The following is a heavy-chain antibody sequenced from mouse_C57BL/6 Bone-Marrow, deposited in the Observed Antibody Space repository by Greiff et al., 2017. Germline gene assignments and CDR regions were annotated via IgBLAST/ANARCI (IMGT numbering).Heavy chain of an antibody. Sequence: QVQLQQSGPGLVQPSQSLSITCTVSGFSLTSYGVHWVRQSPGKGRVWLGVIWRGGSTDFIAAFISRLSISKDNSKSQVFFKMNSLQADDTAIYYCARKGGEGAMDYWGQGTSVTVSS. V-gene: IGHV2-2*01. CDR2: IWRGGST. CDR3: ARKGGEGAMDY. CDR1: GFSLTSYG. J-gene: IGHJ4*01.